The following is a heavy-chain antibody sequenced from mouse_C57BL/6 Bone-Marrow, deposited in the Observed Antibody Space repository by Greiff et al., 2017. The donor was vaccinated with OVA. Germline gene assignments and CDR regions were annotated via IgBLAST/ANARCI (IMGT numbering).Heavy chain of an antibody. J-gene: IGHJ1*03. CDR3: VRHDVYWYFDV. CDR2: IRSKSNNYAT. D-gene: IGHD2-3*01. CDR1: GFSFNTYA. V-gene: IGHV10-1*01. Sequence: DVKLVESGGGLVQPKGSLKLSCAASGFSFNTYAMNWVRQAPGKGLEWVARIRSKSNNYATYYADSVKDRFTISRDDSESMLYLQMNNLKTEDTAMYDCVRHDVYWYFDVWGTGTTVTVSS.